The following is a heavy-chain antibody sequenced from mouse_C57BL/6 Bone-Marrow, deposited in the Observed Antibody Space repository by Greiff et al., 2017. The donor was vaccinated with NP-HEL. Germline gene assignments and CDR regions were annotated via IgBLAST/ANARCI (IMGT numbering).Heavy chain of an antibody. J-gene: IGHJ1*03. Sequence: EVMLVESGGGLVQPGGSLKLSCAASGFTFSDYGMAWVRQAPRKGPEWVAFISNLAYGIYYAGTVTGRVTIPRENAKNTLYLDMSSLKSEDTAMYYCARQVYYDYDGWYFDVWGTGTTVTVSS. CDR2: ISNLAYGI. CDR3: ARQVYYDYDGWYFDV. CDR1: GFTFSDYG. D-gene: IGHD2-4*01. V-gene: IGHV5-15*01.